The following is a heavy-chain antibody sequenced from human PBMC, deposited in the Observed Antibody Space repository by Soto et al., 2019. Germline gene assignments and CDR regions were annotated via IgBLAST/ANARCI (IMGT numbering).Heavy chain of an antibody. V-gene: IGHV4-34*01. J-gene: IGHJ4*02. CDR3: ASSVGYCSGGSCYPGY. CDR1: GGSFSGYY. CDR2: INHSGST. Sequence: SETLSLTCAVYGGSFSGYYWSWIRQPPGKGLEWIGEINHSGSTNYNPSLKSRVTISVDTSKNQFSLKLSSVTAADTAVYYCASSVGYCSGGSCYPGYWGQGTLVTVSS. D-gene: IGHD2-15*01.